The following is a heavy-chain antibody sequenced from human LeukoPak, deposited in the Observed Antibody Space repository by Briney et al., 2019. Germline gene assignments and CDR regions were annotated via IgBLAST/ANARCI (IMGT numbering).Heavy chain of an antibody. D-gene: IGHD3-9*01. Sequence: SETPSLTCAVYGGSFSGYYWSWIRQPPGKGLEWIGEINHSGSTNYNPSLKSRVTISVDTSKNQFSLKLSSVTAADTAVYYCARNQLRYFDWLRSPFDYWGQGTLVTVSS. J-gene: IGHJ4*02. V-gene: IGHV4-34*01. CDR2: INHSGST. CDR1: GGSFSGYY. CDR3: ARNQLRYFDWLRSPFDY.